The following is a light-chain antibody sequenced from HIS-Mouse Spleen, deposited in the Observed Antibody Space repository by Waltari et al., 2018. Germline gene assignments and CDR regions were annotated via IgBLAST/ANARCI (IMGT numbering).Light chain of an antibody. CDR2: SNN. CDR1: RSNLGSTT. CDR3: AAWDDSLNGVV. J-gene: IGLJ2*01. Sequence: QSVLTQPPSASGTPGQRVTISCSGSRSNLGSTTVNWYQQLPGTPPKLLIYSNNQRPSGVPDRFSGSKSGTSASLAISGLQSEDEADYYCAAWDDSLNGVVFGGGTKLTVL. V-gene: IGLV1-44*01.